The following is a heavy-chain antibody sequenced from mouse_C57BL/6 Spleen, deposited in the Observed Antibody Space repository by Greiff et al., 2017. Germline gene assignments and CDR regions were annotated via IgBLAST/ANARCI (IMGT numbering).Heavy chain of an antibody. Sequence: VQLQQSGPELVQPGASVKISCKASGYAFSSSWLNWVKQRPGKGLEWIGRIYPGDGDTNYNGKFKGKATLTADKSSSTAYMQLSSLTSEDSAVYFCASFNCDSYFDYWGQGTTLTVSS. CDR3: ASFNCDSYFDY. J-gene: IGHJ2*01. V-gene: IGHV1-82*01. D-gene: IGHD4-1*01. CDR1: GYAFSSSW. CDR2: IYPGDGDT.